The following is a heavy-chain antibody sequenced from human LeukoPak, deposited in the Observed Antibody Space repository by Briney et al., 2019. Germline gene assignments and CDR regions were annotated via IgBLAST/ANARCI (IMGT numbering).Heavy chain of an antibody. V-gene: IGHV3-53*01. J-gene: IGHJ4*02. Sequence: GGSLRISCAASGFTVSSYYMSWVRQAPGKGLEWVSLIYTSGSTSYADSVKGRFTVFRDNSKNTLYLQMNSLRAEDTAVYYCASQVRGYSYGYVHYWGQGTLVTVSS. CDR3: ASQVRGYSYGYVHY. D-gene: IGHD5-18*01. CDR2: IYTSGST. CDR1: GFTVSSYY.